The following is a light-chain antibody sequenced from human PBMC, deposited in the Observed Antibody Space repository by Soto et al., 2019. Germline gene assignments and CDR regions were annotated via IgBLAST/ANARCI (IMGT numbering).Light chain of an antibody. J-gene: IGKJ1*01. CDR2: DAS. CDR3: QQRSNWPT. Sequence: EIVLTQSPATLSLSPGGRATLSCRASQSVGSYLAWYQQKPGQAPRLLIYDASNRATGIPARFSGSGSGTDFTLTISSLEPEDFAVYYCQQRSNWPTFGQGTKV. CDR1: QSVGSY. V-gene: IGKV3-11*01.